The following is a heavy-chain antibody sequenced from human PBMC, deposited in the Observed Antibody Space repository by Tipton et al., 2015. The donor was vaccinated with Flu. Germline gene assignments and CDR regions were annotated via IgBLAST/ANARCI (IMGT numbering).Heavy chain of an antibody. CDR1: GFIFSDSY. V-gene: IGHV3-11*01. Sequence: QVQLVQSGGGVVKPGGSLRLSCAASGFIFSDSYMSWIRQAPGKGLEWVSYISGSGSFIYYADSVKGRFTISRDNAKNSLYLQMDSLKAEDTAVYYCARDPVVTNNVPDCWGRGTLVTVSS. J-gene: IGHJ4*02. CDR3: ARDPVVTNNVPDC. CDR2: ISGSGSFI. D-gene: IGHD5-12*01.